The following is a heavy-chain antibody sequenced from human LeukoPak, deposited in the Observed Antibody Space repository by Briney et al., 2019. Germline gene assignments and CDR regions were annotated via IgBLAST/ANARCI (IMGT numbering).Heavy chain of an antibody. J-gene: IGHJ3*02. CDR3: ARGSDRNYDSSGYYAFDI. Sequence: ASVKVSCKASGYTFTSSAMQWVRQARGQRLEWIGWIVVGSGNTNYAQKFQERVTITRDMSTSTAYMELSSLRSEDTAVYYCARGSDRNYDSSGYYAFDIWGQGTMVTVSS. D-gene: IGHD3-22*01. CDR2: IVVGSGNT. V-gene: IGHV1-58*02. CDR1: GYTFTSSA.